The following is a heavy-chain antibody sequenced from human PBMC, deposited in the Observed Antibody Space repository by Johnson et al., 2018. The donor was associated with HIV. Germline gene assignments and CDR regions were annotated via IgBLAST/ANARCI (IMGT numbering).Heavy chain of an antibody. CDR2: MSYDGINK. Sequence: QVQLVESGGGVVQPGRSLRLSCAASGFTFSSNPMHWVRQAPGKGLEWVAVMSYDGINKYYADSVKGRFTISRDNSKNTLYLQMNSLRTEDTAVYYCARDSRYNNYGGGSVGAFDIWGQGTMVTVSS. V-gene: IGHV3-30-3*01. D-gene: IGHD4-11*01. CDR3: ARDSRYNNYGGGSVGAFDI. J-gene: IGHJ3*02. CDR1: GFTFSSNP.